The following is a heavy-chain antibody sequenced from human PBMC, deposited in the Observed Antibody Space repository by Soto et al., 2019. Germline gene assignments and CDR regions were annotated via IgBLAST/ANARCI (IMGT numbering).Heavy chain of an antibody. D-gene: IGHD3-10*01. CDR2: ISASGGTT. CDR3: TTGTQNFDY. Sequence: EVQLLESGGGLVQPGGSLRLSCAASGFTCTTRAMSWVRQAPGKGLQWVSGISASGGTTYYADSVKGRLTISRDNSKNMLYLLMTSLRDEDTAVYYCTTGTQNFDYWGRGTRVTVSS. J-gene: IGHJ4*02. V-gene: IGHV3-23*01. CDR1: GFTCTTRA.